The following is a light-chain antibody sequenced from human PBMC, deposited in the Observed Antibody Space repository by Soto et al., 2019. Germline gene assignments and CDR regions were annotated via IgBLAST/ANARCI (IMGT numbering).Light chain of an antibody. CDR2: DVN. V-gene: IGLV2-14*01. CDR3: SSYTTSHTRV. CDR1: SSDVGGYDF. Sequence: QSVLTQPVSVSGSPGQSITISCTGTSSDVGGYDFVSWYQHHPGKAPKLMIFDVNNRPAGLSNRFSGSKSGNTASLTISGLQTEDEADYYCSSYTTSHTRVFGTGTKVTVL. J-gene: IGLJ1*01.